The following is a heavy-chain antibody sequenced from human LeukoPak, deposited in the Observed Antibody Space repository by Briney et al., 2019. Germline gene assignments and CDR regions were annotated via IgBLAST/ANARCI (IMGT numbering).Heavy chain of an antibody. CDR1: GGTFGSYG. CDR2: TIPIRGMT. J-gene: IGHJ4*02. Sequence: GASVKVSCKISGGTFGSYGISWVRQAPGQGLEWMGRTIPIRGMTNYAQKFQGRVTITADTSMSTAYMELSGLTSEDTAVYFCARGPYDGTFYFDSWGQGTLVIVSS. D-gene: IGHD3-16*01. CDR3: ARGPYDGTFYFDS. V-gene: IGHV1-69*04.